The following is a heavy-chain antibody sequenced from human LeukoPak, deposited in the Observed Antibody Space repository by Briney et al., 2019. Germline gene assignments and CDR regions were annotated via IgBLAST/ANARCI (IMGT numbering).Heavy chain of an antibody. J-gene: IGHJ4*02. CDR1: GYTFTGYY. D-gene: IGHD3-16*01. Sequence: ASVKVSCKASGYTFTGYYIHWLRQAPGQGLEWMGFINPNSGGTNYAQKFQGRVTMTRDTSITTAYMELSGLRSDDTAVYYCARDRGSRTDFEDYWGQGTLVTVSS. CDR2: INPNSGGT. V-gene: IGHV1-2*02. CDR3: ARDRGSRTDFEDY.